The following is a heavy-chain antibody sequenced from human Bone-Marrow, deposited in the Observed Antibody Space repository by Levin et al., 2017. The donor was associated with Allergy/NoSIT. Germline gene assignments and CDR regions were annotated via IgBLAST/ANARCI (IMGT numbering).Heavy chain of an antibody. J-gene: IGHJ4*03. Sequence: GESLKISCKASGYTFGDYPLSWFRQAPGKGLQWVGFIRTENYGGTIEYAASVKGRFTISRGDSESIAYLLMNSLKTEDTAVYYCARGMGYYYDSGGPFDYWGQGTTVTVSS. V-gene: IGHV3-49*03. CDR2: IRTENYGGTI. CDR3: ARGMGYYYDSGGPFDY. CDR1: GYTFGDYP. D-gene: IGHD3-22*01.